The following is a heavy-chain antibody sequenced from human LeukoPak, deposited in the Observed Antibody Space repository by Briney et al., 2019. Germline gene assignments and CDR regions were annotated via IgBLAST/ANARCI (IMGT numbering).Heavy chain of an antibody. CDR2: ISNGGSNK. CDR3: ARGYGGDYCFDY. CDR1: GFTFTTYA. J-gene: IGHJ4*02. D-gene: IGHD2-21*02. V-gene: IGHV3-30-3*01. Sequence: GRSLRLSCTGSGFTFTTYALHWVRQAPGKGLDWVAVISNGGSNKYYADSVKGRFTISRDNSKNTLYLQMNSLRAEDTAVYYCARGYGGDYCFDYWGQGAPVTVSS.